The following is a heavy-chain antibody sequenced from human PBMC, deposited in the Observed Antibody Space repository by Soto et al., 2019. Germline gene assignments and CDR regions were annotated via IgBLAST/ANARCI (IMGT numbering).Heavy chain of an antibody. CDR1: GYTFTSYA. CDR3: ARAKIVVALFARDY. CDR2: INASSGNT. D-gene: IGHD2-15*01. V-gene: IGHV1-3*01. Sequence: ASVKVSCKASGYTFTSYAINWVRQATGQRLEWMGWINASSGNTKYAQKFQGRVTITRDTSASTAYMELSSLRSEDTAVYYCARAKIVVALFARDYWGQGTLVTVSS. J-gene: IGHJ4*02.